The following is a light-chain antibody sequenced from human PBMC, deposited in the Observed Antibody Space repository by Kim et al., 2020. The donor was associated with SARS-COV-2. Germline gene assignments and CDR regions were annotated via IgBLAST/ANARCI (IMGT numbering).Light chain of an antibody. CDR2: EDY. J-gene: IGLJ3*02. Sequence: GKMVTISCTRSSGNIASNFVQWYQQRPGSSPTIVIYEDYQRPSGVPDRFAGSIDRSANSASLTISGLKTEDEAYYYCQSYDATNQVFGGGTQLTVL. CDR1: SGNIASNF. CDR3: QSYDATNQV. V-gene: IGLV6-57*01.